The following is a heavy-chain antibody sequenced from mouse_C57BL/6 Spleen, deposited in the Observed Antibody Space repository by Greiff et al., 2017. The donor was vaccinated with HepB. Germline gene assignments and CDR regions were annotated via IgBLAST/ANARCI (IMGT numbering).Heavy chain of an antibody. V-gene: IGHV1-82*01. CDR3: ARLYYGSSYPYYFDY. Sequence: QVQLQQSGPELVKPGASVKISCKASGYAFSSSWMNWVKQRPGKGLEWIGRIYPGDGDTNYNGKFKGKATLTADKSSSTAYMQLSSLTSEDSAVYFCARLYYGSSYPYYFDYWGQGTTLTVSS. CDR2: IYPGDGDT. J-gene: IGHJ2*01. CDR1: GYAFSSSW. D-gene: IGHD1-1*01.